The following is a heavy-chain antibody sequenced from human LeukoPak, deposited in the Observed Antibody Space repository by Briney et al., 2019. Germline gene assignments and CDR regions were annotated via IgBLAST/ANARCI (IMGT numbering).Heavy chain of an antibody. Sequence: SETLSLTCSVSGGSISSYYWSWVRQSPGKGLEWIGNIYYTGSTNYNPSLKSRVIISIDTSKNQFSLRLSSVTAADTAVYYCAALGDYAVFGLDYWGQGTLVTVSS. CDR1: GGSISSYY. CDR2: IYYTGST. D-gene: IGHD4-17*01. CDR3: AALGDYAVFGLDY. J-gene: IGHJ4*02. V-gene: IGHV4-59*08.